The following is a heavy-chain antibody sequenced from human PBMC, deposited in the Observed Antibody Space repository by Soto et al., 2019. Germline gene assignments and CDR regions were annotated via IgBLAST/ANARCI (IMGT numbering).Heavy chain of an antibody. Sequence: EVQLVESGGSLVKPGGSLRLSCGTSGFTFSDYSMNWVRQAPGQGLEWVSSISSIGSDLTYADSVRGRFTISRDNAKNSLYLQMNSLRDEDTAVYYFARRGVGCSSRRCYCDYWGQGALVTVSS. V-gene: IGHV3-21*01. D-gene: IGHD2-2*01. CDR1: GFTFSDYS. J-gene: IGHJ4*02. CDR2: ISSIGSDL. CDR3: ARRGVGCSSRRCYCDY.